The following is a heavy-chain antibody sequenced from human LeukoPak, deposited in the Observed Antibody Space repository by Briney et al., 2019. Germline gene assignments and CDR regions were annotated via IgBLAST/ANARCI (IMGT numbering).Heavy chain of an antibody. J-gene: IGHJ4*02. CDR1: GFTFSNYN. Sequence: GGSLRLSCAASGFTFSNYNMNWVRQAPGKGLEWVSSISVSSSFRNYADSVKGRFTTSRDNAKNSLYLQMNSLRAEDTAVYYCARAAGSGSYYNPLDYWGQGTLVTVSS. D-gene: IGHD3-10*01. CDR2: ISVSSSFR. CDR3: ARAAGSGSYYNPLDY. V-gene: IGHV3-21*01.